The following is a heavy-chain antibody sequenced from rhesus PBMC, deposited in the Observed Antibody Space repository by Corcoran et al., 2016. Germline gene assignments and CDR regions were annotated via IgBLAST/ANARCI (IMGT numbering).Heavy chain of an antibody. J-gene: IGHJ4*01. CDR2: SYPYGDTT. CDR1: GFSFSSYY. V-gene: IGHV3-8*01. CDR3: VKDMKY. Sequence: EVQLVESGGGLAKPGGSLRLSCAASGFSFSSYYISWVRQAPGKGLEWVSTSYPYGDTTWDTDSVQGRFTVSKANAKNTLYLQMASLRTEDTSVYYCVKDMKYWGQGVLVTVSS.